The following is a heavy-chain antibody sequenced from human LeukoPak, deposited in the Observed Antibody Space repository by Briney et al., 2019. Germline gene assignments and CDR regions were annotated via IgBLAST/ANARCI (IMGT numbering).Heavy chain of an antibody. J-gene: IGHJ3*02. D-gene: IGHD6-19*01. CDR3: ARVTTIAVAGTGFAFDI. CDR1: GGSISSSSYY. V-gene: IGHV4-39*07. Sequence: SETLSPTCTVSGGSISSSSYYWGWIRQPPGKGLEWIGSIYYSGSTYYNPSLKSRVTISVDTSKNQFSLKLSSVTAADTAVYYCARVTTIAVAGTGFAFDIWGQGTMVTVSS. CDR2: IYYSGST.